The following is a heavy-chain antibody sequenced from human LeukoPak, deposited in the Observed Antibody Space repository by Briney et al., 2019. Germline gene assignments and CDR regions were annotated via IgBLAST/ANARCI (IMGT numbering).Heavy chain of an antibody. D-gene: IGHD2-2*01. CDR1: GYTFTGYY. Sequence: GASVKVSCKASGYTFTGYYMHWVRQAPGQGLEWMGWISPNSGGTNYAQKFQGRVTMTRDTSISTAYMELSRLRSDDTAVYYCALGGCSSTSCRGGVAFDIWGQGTMVTVSS. CDR2: ISPNSGGT. J-gene: IGHJ3*02. V-gene: IGHV1-2*02. CDR3: ALGGCSSTSCRGGVAFDI.